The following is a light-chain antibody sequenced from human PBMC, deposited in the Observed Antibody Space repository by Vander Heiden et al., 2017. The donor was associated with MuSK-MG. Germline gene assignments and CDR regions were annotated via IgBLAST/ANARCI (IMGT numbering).Light chain of an antibody. CDR3: QQDNTNPVT. Sequence: DIQMTQSPSSLSASVGDRVTITCRASRDIGNWVAWFQQKPQKAPKSLIYAASSLQRGVPSRFSGSASATDFALTISILQPEDFTVYYCQQDNTNPVTFGGGTTVDIK. J-gene: IGKJ4*01. V-gene: IGKV1D-16*01. CDR2: AAS. CDR1: RDIGNW.